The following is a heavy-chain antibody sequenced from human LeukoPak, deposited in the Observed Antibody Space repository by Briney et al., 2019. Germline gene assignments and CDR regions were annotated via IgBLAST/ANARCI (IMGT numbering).Heavy chain of an antibody. V-gene: IGHV4-59*01. Sequence: SETLSLTCTVSGGSISSYYWSWIRQPPGKGLEWIGYIYYSGSTNYNPSLKSRVTISVDTSKNQFSLKLSSVTAADTAVYYCARGTHYYDSSGYPEVFDYWGQGTLVTVSS. D-gene: IGHD3-22*01. J-gene: IGHJ4*02. CDR2: IYYSGST. CDR3: ARGTHYYDSSGYPEVFDY. CDR1: GGSISSYY.